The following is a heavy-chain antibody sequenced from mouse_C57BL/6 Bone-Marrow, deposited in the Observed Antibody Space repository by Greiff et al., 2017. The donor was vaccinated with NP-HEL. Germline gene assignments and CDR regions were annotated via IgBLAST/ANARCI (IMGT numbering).Heavy chain of an antibody. J-gene: IGHJ1*03. V-gene: IGHV5-17*01. CDR2: ISSGSSTI. CDR1: GFTFSDYG. CDR3: ARSPYDERYYDV. D-gene: IGHD2-3*01. Sequence: EVQLVESGGGLVKPGGSLKLSCAASGFTFSDYGMHWVRQAPEKGLEWVAYISSGSSTIYYADTVKGRFTISRGNAKTTLFLQMTSLRSEDTAMDYCARSPYDERYYDVWGTGTTVTVSS.